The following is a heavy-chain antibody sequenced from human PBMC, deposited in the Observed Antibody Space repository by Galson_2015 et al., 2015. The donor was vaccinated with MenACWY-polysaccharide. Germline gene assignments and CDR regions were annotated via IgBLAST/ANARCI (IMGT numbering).Heavy chain of an antibody. V-gene: IGHV6-1*01. Sequence: CAISGDSVSSNSAAWNWIRQSPSRGLEWLGRTYYRSKWYNNYVESVRSRITINPDTSKNQFSLQLNSVTPEDTAIYYYVRSAGYLDYWGQGTLVTVSS. CDR3: VRSAGYLDY. D-gene: IGHD6-25*01. J-gene: IGHJ4*02. CDR2: TYYRSKWYN. CDR1: GDSVSSNSAA.